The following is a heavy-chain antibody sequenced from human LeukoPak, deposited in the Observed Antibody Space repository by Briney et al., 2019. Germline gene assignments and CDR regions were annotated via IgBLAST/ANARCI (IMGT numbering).Heavy chain of an antibody. V-gene: IGHV4-59*01. D-gene: IGHD1-26*01. Sequence: PSETLSLTCTVSGGSISSYYWSWIRQPPGKGLEWIGYIYYSGSTNYNPSLKSRVTISVDTSKNQFSLKLSSVTAADTAVYYCARISRELPFDYWGQGTLVTVSS. CDR2: IYYSGST. CDR1: GGSISSYY. J-gene: IGHJ4*02. CDR3: ARISRELPFDY.